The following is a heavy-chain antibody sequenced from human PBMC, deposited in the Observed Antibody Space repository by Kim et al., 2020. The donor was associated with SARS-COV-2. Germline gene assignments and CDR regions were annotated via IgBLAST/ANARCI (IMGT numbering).Heavy chain of an antibody. CDR1: GGSISSSSYY. J-gene: IGHJ4*02. Sequence: SETLSLTCTASGGSISSSSYYWGWIRQPPGKGLEWIGSIYYSGSTYYNPSLKSRVTISVDTSKNQFSLKLSSVNAADTAVYYCARHDGYSYGPTDYWGQGTLVTVSS. D-gene: IGHD5-18*01. CDR3: ARHDGYSYGPTDY. V-gene: IGHV4-39*01. CDR2: IYYSGST.